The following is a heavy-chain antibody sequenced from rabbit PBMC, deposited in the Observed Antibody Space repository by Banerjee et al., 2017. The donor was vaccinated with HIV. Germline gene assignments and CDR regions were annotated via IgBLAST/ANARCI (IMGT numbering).Heavy chain of an antibody. Sequence: QEQLVESGGDLVQPEGSLTLTCKASGFTLSSYWMWWVRQAPGKGLEWIACINTISGDTVYATWAKGRFTISKASWTTVTLQMTSLTAADTATYFCARDLAGVIGWNFNLWGQGTLVTVS. D-gene: IGHD4-1*01. V-gene: IGHV1S45*01. CDR3: ARDLAGVIGWNFNL. J-gene: IGHJ4*01. CDR2: INTISGDT. CDR1: GFTLSSYW.